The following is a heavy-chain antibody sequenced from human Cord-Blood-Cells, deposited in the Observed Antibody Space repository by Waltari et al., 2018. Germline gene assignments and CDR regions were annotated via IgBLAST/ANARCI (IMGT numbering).Heavy chain of an antibody. CDR2: INHSGST. D-gene: IGHD6-13*01. CDR1: GGSFSGYY. V-gene: IGHV4-34*01. J-gene: IGHJ5*02. CDR3: VRGLAAAAGNWFDP. Sequence: QVQLQQWGAGLLKPSETLSLTCAVYGGSFSGYYWSWIRQPPGKGLEWIGEINHSGSTNYNPSLKSRVTISVDTSKNQFSLKLSSVTAADTAVYYCVRGLAAAAGNWFDPWGQGTLVTVSS.